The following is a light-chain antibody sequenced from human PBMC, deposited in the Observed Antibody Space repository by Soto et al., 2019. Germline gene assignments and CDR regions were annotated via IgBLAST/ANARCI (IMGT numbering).Light chain of an antibody. Sequence: DIQMTQSPSTLSASVGDRVIITCRATESINIFLAWYQQKPGKAPNLLIYRASTLEGGVPSRFSGSGSGTDFTLTISSLQADDIATYYCQQYNSYPRTFGQGTKVEIK. V-gene: IGKV1-5*03. CDR2: RAS. CDR3: QQYNSYPRT. CDR1: ESINIF. J-gene: IGKJ1*01.